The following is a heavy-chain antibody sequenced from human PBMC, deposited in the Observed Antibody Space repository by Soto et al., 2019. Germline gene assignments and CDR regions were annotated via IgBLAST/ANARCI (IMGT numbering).Heavy chain of an antibody. CDR1: GFTFSSYD. J-gene: IGHJ3*02. D-gene: IGHD3-16*01. CDR3: ARDLRLAFDI. Sequence: EVQLVESGGGLVQPGGSLRLSCAASGFTFSSYDMHWVRQATGKGLEWVSAIGTAGDTYYPGSVKGRFTISRDNAKNSLYLQMNSLRAEDTAVYYCARDLRLAFDIWGQGTMVTVSS. CDR2: IGTAGDT. V-gene: IGHV3-13*01.